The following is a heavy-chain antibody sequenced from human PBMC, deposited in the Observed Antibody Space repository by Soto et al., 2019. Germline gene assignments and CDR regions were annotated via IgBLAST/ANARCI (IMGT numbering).Heavy chain of an antibody. J-gene: IGHJ3*02. CDR1: GFTFDDYA. CDR3: AKLYCSGGSCYSMQDAFDI. Sequence: ESGGGLVQPGRSLRLSCAASGFTFDDYAMHWVRQAPGKGLEWVSGISWNSGSIGYADSVKGRFTISRDNAKNSLYLQMNSLRAEDTALYYCAKLYCSGGSCYSMQDAFDIWGQGTMVTVSS. D-gene: IGHD2-15*01. V-gene: IGHV3-9*01. CDR2: ISWNSGSI.